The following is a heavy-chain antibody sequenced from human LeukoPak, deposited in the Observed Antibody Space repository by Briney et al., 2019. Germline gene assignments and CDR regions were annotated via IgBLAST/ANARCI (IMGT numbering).Heavy chain of an antibody. CDR2: IYYSDSGQM. CDR3: ATLRSSGWPHAKSY. J-gene: IGHJ4*02. Sequence: SETLSLTCTVSGGSISRSSCYWGWIRQSPGRGLEWIGSIYYSDSGQMYYNPSLKSRVTMSADTSKNQFSLKLNSVTAADTAVYYCATLRSSGWPHAKSYWGKGTLVTVSS. CDR1: GGSISRSSCY. V-gene: IGHV4-39*01. D-gene: IGHD6-25*01.